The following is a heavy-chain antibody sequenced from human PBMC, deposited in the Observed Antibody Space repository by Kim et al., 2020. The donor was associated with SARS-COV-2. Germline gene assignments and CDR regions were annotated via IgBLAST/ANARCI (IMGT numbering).Heavy chain of an antibody. D-gene: IGHD6-13*01. CDR1: GFTFSSYA. V-gene: IGHV3-30*04. CDR3: ARPGAAAGAPLNY. CDR2: ISYDGSSK. Sequence: GGSLRLSCAASGFTFSSYAMHWVRQAPGKGLEWVAIISYDGSSKNYADSVKGRFTISRDNSKNTLYLQMNSLRAEDTALYYCARPGAAAGAPLNYWGQGTLVTVSS. J-gene: IGHJ4*02.